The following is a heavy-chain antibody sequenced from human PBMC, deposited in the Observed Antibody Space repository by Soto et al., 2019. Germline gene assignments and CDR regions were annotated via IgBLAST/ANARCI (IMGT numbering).Heavy chain of an antibody. V-gene: IGHV3-30*18. Sequence: QVQLVESGGGVVQPGRSLRLSCAASGFTFSSYGMHWVRRAPGKGLEWVAVISYDGSNKYYADSVKGRFTISRDNSKNPAYLQMNSLRAEDTAVYYCAKERRGLMVYDTLDYWGQGTPVTVSS. CDR2: ISYDGSNK. D-gene: IGHD2-8*01. CDR1: GFTFSSYG. J-gene: IGHJ4*02. CDR3: AKERRGLMVYDTLDY.